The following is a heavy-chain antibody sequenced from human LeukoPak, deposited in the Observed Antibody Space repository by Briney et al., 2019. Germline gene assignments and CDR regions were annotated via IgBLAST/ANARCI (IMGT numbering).Heavy chain of an antibody. CDR3: ASQSYARFDP. CDR1: GFTFSSYW. V-gene: IGHV3-7*01. D-gene: IGHD3-16*01. CDR2: IKQDGSEK. Sequence: GGSLRLSCAASGFTFSSYWMSWVRQAPGKGLEWVANIKQDGSEKYYVDSVKGRFTISRDNARNSLFLQMNSLRVEDTAVYYCASQSYARFDPWGQGTLVTVSS. J-gene: IGHJ5*02.